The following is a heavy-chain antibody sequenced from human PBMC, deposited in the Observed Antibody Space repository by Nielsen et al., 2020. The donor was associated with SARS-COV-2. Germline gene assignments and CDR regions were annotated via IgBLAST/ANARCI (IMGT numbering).Heavy chain of an antibody. J-gene: IGHJ4*02. CDR2: IYYSGRA. CDR1: GGSIDNGDYY. Sequence: SETLSLTCTVSGGSIDNGDYYWSWIRQSPGKGLEWIGYIYYSGRAFYNPSLKSRVIISIDTSKNRFSLRLSFVTAADTAVYYCARTAENWGPANFDYWGQGTPVTVSS. CDR3: ARTAENWGPANFDY. D-gene: IGHD7-27*01. V-gene: IGHV4-30-4*01.